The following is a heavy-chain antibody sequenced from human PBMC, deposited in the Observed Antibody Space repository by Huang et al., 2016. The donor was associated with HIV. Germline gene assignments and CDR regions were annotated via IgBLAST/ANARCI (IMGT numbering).Heavy chain of an antibody. D-gene: IGHD3-22*01. J-gene: IGHJ4*02. CDR2: INHSGNT. Sequence: QVQLEQWGAGLLKASETLSLTGAVYGGSFSGYYWNWLRQAPGKGLEWVGEINHSGNTNYNPSLNSRVNMSVDTSKSQFSLYLTSLSAADTGTYFCARRYNSRRDYWGRGTLVTVHS. V-gene: IGHV4-34*02. CDR3: ARRYNSRRDY. CDR1: GGSFSGYY.